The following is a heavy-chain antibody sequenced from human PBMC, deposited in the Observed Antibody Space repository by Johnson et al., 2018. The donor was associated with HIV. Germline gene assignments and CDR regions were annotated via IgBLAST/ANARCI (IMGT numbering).Heavy chain of an antibody. J-gene: IGHJ3*02. Sequence: QVQLVESGGGLVQPGGSLRLSCAASGFTFSNYGMHWVRQAPGKGLEWVAFIRYDGSNKYYADSVKGRFTISRDNSKNTLYLQMNSLRAEDTAVYYCARQQPSSVKGAFDIWGQGTMVTVSS. CDR2: IRYDGSNK. CDR3: ARQQPSSVKGAFDI. D-gene: IGHD6-13*01. CDR1: GFTFSNYG. V-gene: IGHV3-30*02.